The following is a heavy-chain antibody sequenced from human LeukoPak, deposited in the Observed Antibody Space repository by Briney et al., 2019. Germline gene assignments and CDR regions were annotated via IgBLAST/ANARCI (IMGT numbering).Heavy chain of an antibody. D-gene: IGHD1-26*01. V-gene: IGHV3-7*01. CDR3: ARVQWELRGVGSYFEY. CDR2: VKQDGSEK. J-gene: IGHJ4*02. CDR1: GFTFSSYW. Sequence: GCLRLSCVVSGFTFSSYWMSWVRQAPGKGLEWVASVKQDGSEKYYVDSVKGRFTMSRDKAKNSLYLQMNSLRAEDTAVYYCARVQWELRGVGSYFEYWGQGALVSASS.